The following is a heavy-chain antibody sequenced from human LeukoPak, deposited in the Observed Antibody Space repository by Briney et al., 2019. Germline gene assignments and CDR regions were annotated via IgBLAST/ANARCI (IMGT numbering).Heavy chain of an antibody. CDR1: GFSFRDYW. CDR2: IEPDGSGK. J-gene: IGHJ4*02. D-gene: IGHD3-10*01. V-gene: IGHV3-7*01. Sequence: GSLRLSCAASGFSFRDYWMSWVRQAPGKGLEWVADIEPDGSGKTYVDSVKGRFTISRDNAQQSLYLQMDTLTAEDTAVYYCVTSWVRQQRDFWGQGTLVTVSS. CDR3: VTSWVRQQRDF.